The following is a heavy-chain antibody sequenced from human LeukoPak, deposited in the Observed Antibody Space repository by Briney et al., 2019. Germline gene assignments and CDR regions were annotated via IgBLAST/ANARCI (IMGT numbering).Heavy chain of an antibody. CDR2: IKQDGSEK. CDR3: ARDGPYSTSSTHPP. Sequence: GGSLRLSCAASGFTFSSSWMGWVRQAPGKGLEWVANIKQDGSEKYYVGSVKGRFTISRDNAKNSLYLQMDSLRAEDTAVYYCARDGPYSTSSTHPPWGQGTLVTVSS. V-gene: IGHV3-7*03. D-gene: IGHD6-6*01. CDR1: GFTFSSSW. J-gene: IGHJ5*02.